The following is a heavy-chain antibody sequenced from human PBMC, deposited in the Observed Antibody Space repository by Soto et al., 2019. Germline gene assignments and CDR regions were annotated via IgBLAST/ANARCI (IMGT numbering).Heavy chain of an antibody. J-gene: IGHJ4*02. V-gene: IGHV3-7*05. D-gene: IGHD2-15*01. CDR3: AGVKSLAGHY. Sequence: EVQLVESGGGLVQPGGSLRLSCGASGFTFSTYWMSWVRQAPGKGLEWVANIKQDGSDKYYVDSVKGRFTISRDNAKNPLYLQMNGLRAEDTAVDYCAGVKSLAGHYWGQGTLVTVSS. CDR2: IKQDGSDK. CDR1: GFTFSTYW.